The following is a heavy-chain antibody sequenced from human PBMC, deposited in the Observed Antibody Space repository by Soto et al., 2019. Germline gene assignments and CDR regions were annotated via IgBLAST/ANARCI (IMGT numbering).Heavy chain of an antibody. D-gene: IGHD2-21*02. V-gene: IGHV3-7*01. CDR2: IKQDGSEK. CDR3: ARDLSLKSQTSDWTARFNY. J-gene: IGHJ4*02. CDR1: GFTFSNYW. Sequence: EVQLVESGGALVQPGGSLRLSCAASGFTFSNYWMSWVRQTPEKGLEWVATIKQDGSEKYYYVDSVKGRFSISRDNAENSVYLQMNILRADDTAVYFCARDLSLKSQTSDWTARFNYWGQGTLVTVST.